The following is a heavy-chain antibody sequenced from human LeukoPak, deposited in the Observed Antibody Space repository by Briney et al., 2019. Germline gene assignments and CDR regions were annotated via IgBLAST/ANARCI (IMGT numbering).Heavy chain of an antibody. V-gene: IGHV1-46*03. D-gene: IGHD2-21*01. Sequence: ASVKVSCKASGYTFTGYYMHWVRQAPGQGLEWMGIINPSGGSTSYAQKFQGRVTMTRDTSTSTVYMELSSLRSEDTAVYYCARDVSSVTLAYCGGDCYEDAFDIWGQGTMVTVSS. J-gene: IGHJ3*02. CDR2: INPSGGST. CDR1: GYTFTGYY. CDR3: ARDVSSVTLAYCGGDCYEDAFDI.